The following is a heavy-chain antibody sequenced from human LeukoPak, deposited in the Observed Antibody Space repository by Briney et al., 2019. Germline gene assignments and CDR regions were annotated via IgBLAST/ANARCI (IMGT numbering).Heavy chain of an antibody. CDR1: GFTFSSYW. J-gene: IGHJ4*02. CDR3: ATDSSGSLYYFDY. D-gene: IGHD6-19*01. CDR2: INSDGSST. V-gene: IGHV3-74*01. Sequence: GGSLRLSCAASGFTFSSYWMHWVRQAPGKGLVWVSRINSDGSSTSYADSVKGRFTISRDNAKNTLYLQMNSLRAEDTAVYYCATDSSGSLYYFDYWGQGTLVTVSS.